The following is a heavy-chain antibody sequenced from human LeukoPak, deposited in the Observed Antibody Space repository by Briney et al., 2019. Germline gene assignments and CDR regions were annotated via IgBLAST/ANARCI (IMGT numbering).Heavy chain of an antibody. CDR3: ARRGLVAGIYDLVYGFDI. J-gene: IGHJ3*02. CDR1: GYPFSNYD. D-gene: IGHD3/OR15-3a*01. V-gene: IGHV1-8*01. Sequence: ASVTVSCKASGYPFSNYDINWVRQAPGQGPEWMGWMNPNTGNTGFAQKFQGRVTITQNSSISTVYMELNSLTSEDTAVYYCARRGLVAGIYDLVYGFDIWGQGTMVTVSS. CDR2: MNPNTGNT.